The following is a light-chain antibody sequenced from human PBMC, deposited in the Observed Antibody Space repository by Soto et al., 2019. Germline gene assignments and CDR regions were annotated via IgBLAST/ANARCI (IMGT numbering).Light chain of an antibody. CDR2: LNSDGSH. CDR3: QTWGTGDWV. Sequence: QPVLTQSPSASASLGASVKLTCTLSSGHSSYAIAWHQQQPEKGPRYLMKLNSDGSHRKGDGIPDRFSGSSSGAERYLTISSLQSEDEADYYCQTWGTGDWVFGGGTKLTVL. CDR1: SGHSSYA. V-gene: IGLV4-69*01. J-gene: IGLJ3*02.